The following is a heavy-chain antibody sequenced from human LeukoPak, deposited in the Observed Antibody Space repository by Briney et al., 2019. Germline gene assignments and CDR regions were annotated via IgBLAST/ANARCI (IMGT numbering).Heavy chain of an antibody. J-gene: IGHJ4*02. CDR3: ARLHRYNWNGDVDY. V-gene: IGHV4-34*01. CDR2: INHSGST. D-gene: IGHD1-20*01. Sequence: SETLSLTCAVYGGSFSGYYWSWIRQPPGKGLEWIGEINHSGSTNYNPSLKSRVTISVDTSKNQFSLKLSSVTAADTAVCYCARLHRYNWNGDVDYWGQGTLVTVSS. CDR1: GGSFSGYY.